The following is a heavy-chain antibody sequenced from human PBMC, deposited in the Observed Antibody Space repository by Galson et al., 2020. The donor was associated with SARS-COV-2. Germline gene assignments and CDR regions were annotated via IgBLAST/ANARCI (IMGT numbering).Heavy chain of an antibody. Sequence: SETLSLTCTVSGGSISSYYWSWIRQPPGKGLEWIGYIYYSGSTNYNPSLKSRVTISVDTSKNQFSLKLSSVTAADTAVYYCASLRIRDILTGYYYFDYWGQGTLVTVSS. CDR2: IYYSGST. J-gene: IGHJ4*02. D-gene: IGHD3-9*01. V-gene: IGHV4-59*01. CDR3: ASLRIRDILTGYYYFDY. CDR1: GGSISSYY.